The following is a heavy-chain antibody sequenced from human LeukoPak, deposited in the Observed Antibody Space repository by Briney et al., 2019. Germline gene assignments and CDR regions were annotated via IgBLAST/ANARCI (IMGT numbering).Heavy chain of an antibody. CDR1: GFTFSSYG. Sequence: GGSLRLSCAASGFTFSSYGMHGVRQAPGKGLEVVAVISYDGSNKYYADSVKGRFTISRDNSKNTLYLQMNSLRAEDTAVYYCAKDTRKPAAMFDYWGQGTLVTVSS. D-gene: IGHD2-2*01. V-gene: IGHV3-30*18. J-gene: IGHJ4*02. CDR2: ISYDGSNK. CDR3: AKDTRKPAAMFDY.